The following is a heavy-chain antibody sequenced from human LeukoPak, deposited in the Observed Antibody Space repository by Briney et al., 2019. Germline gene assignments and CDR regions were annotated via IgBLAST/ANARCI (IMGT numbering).Heavy chain of an antibody. CDR1: GYTFTSYD. J-gene: IGHJ6*02. Sequence: ASVKVSCKASGYTFTSYDINWVRQATGQGLEWMGWMNPNSGNTGYAQKFQGRLTMTRNTSISTAHMELSSLRSEDTAVYYCVSEFDYYYGMDVWGQGTTVTVSS. CDR2: MNPNSGNT. D-gene: IGHD3-10*01. CDR3: VSEFDYYYGMDV. V-gene: IGHV1-8*01.